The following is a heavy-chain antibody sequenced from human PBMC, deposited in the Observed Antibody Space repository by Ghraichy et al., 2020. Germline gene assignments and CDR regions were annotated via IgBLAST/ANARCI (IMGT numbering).Heavy chain of an antibody. D-gene: IGHD6-13*01. V-gene: IGHV3-23*01. Sequence: ETLSLTCAASGFTFSSYVLSWVRQAPGKGLEWVAAISGSGGSTYYPEPVSGRFTISRDNSKNTLYLQMNSLRVEDTAVYFCAKGIAAGTSTISYYYNGMDVWGQGTTVTVFS. CDR1: GFTFSSYV. CDR2: ISGSGGST. J-gene: IGHJ6*02. CDR3: AKGIAAGTSTISYYYNGMDV.